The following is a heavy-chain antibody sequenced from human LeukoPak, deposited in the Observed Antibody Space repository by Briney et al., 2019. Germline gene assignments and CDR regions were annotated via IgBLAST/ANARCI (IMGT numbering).Heavy chain of an antibody. D-gene: IGHD1-26*01. CDR2: IYPGGSES. CDR3: ARRRDLYSGSYYPFDY. Sequence: SGGSLQISCKGSGYSFTNYWIGWVRQMPGKGLEWMGIIYPGGSESRYSPSFQGQVTISADKSISTAYLQWSSLKASDTAMYYCARRRDLYSGSYYPFDYWGQGTLVTVSS. V-gene: IGHV5-51*01. J-gene: IGHJ4*02. CDR1: GYSFTNYW.